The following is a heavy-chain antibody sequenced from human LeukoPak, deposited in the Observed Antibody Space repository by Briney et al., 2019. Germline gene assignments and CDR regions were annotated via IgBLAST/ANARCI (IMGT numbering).Heavy chain of an antibody. Sequence: PSETLSPTCTVSGGSISSYYWSWIRQPPGKGLEWLGYIYYSGSTNYNPSLKSRVTISVDTSKNQFSLKLSSVTAADTAVYYCARVYEEGPQYYFDYWGQGTLVTVSS. V-gene: IGHV4-59*01. CDR2: IYYSGST. J-gene: IGHJ4*02. CDR3: ARVYEEGPQYYFDY. D-gene: IGHD2-8*01. CDR1: GGSISSYY.